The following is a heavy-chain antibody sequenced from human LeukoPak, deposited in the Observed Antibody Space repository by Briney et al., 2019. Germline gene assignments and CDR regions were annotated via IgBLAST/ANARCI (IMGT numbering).Heavy chain of an antibody. J-gene: IGHJ4*02. Sequence: SETLSLTCTVSGGSISSYYWSWIRQPPGKGLEWIGYIYYSGSTNYNPSLKSRVTISVDTSKNQFSLKLSSVTAADTAVYYCARDRRPGPYYFDYWGQGTLITVSS. CDR2: IYYSGST. CDR1: GGSISSYY. V-gene: IGHV4-59*01. CDR3: ARDRRPGPYYFDY.